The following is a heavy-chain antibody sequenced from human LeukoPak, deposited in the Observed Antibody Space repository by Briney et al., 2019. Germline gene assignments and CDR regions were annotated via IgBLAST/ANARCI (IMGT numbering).Heavy chain of an antibody. V-gene: IGHV3-48*04. Sequence: GGSLRLSCAASGFTFSSYSMNWVRQAPGKGLEWVSYISSSSSTIYYADSVKGRLTISRDNAKNSLYLQMNSLRAEDTAVYYCARTFYDILTGFRYGMDVWGQGTTVTVSS. CDR3: ARTFYDILTGFRYGMDV. CDR2: ISSSSSTI. J-gene: IGHJ6*02. D-gene: IGHD3-9*01. CDR1: GFTFSSYS.